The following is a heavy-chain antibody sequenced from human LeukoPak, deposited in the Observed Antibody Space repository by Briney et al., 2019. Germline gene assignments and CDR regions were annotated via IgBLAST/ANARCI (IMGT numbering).Heavy chain of an antibody. Sequence: SVKVSCKASGGAFSIYAISWGRQAPGQGLEWMGRIIPILGIANCAQKFQGRVTITADNSTSTAYLELSSLRSEDTAVYYCARDLYSDYSTPLDYWGQGTLVTVSS. CDR1: GGAFSIYA. D-gene: IGHD4-11*01. CDR2: IIPILGIA. V-gene: IGHV1-69*04. J-gene: IGHJ4*02. CDR3: ARDLYSDYSTPLDY.